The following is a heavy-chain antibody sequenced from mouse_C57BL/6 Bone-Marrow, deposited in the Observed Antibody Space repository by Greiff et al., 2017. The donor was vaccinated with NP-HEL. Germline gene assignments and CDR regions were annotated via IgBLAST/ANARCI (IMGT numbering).Heavy chain of an antibody. CDR2: IYPGGGYT. CDR3: ARMDYGSSFYAMDY. V-gene: IGHV1-63*01. CDR1: GYTFTNYW. J-gene: IGHJ4*01. D-gene: IGHD1-1*01. Sequence: QVHVKQSGAELVRPGTSVKMSCKASGYTFTNYWIGWAKQRPGHGLEWIGDIYPGGGYTNYNEKFKGKATLTADKSSSTAYMQFSSLTSEDSAIYYCARMDYGSSFYAMDYWGQGTSVTVSS.